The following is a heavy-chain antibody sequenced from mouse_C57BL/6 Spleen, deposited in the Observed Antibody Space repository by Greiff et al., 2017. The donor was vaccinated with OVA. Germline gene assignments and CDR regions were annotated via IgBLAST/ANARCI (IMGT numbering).Heavy chain of an antibody. CDR2: INPSTGGT. J-gene: IGHJ2*01. CDR3: ARAGSFDY. V-gene: IGHV1-42*01. CDR1: GYSFTGYY. Sequence: EVMLVESGPELVKPGASVKISCKASGYSFTGYYMNWVKQSPEKSLEWIGEINPSTGGTTYNQKFKAKATLTVDKSSSTAYMQLKSLTSEDSAVYYCARAGSFDYWGQGTTLTVSS.